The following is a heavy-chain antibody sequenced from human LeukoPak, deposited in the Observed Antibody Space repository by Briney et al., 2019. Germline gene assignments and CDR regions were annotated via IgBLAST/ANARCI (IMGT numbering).Heavy chain of an antibody. J-gene: IGHJ5*02. CDR1: GFTFSSYA. CDR2: VSGYGGRS. D-gene: IGHD3-10*01. Sequence: PGGSLRLSCAASGFTFSSYAMTWVRQAPGKGLEWVSAVSGYGGRSYYADSVKGRFTISRDNSKNTLYLQMNSLRAEDTAVYYCAKEKTTAMVRGKSNWFDPWGQGTLVTVSS. V-gene: IGHV3-23*01. CDR3: AKEKTTAMVRGKSNWFDP.